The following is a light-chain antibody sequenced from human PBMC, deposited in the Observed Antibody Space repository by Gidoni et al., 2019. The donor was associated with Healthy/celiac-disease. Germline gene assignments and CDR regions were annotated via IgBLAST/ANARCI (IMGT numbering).Light chain of an antibody. Sequence: QSVLTQPPSVSGAPGQMVTISCTGSSSNIGAGYDVHWYQQLPGTATNLLIYGNSNRPSGVPDRFAGSKSGTSASLAITGLQAEDEADYYCQSYDSSLSGYVFGTGTKVTVL. V-gene: IGLV1-40*01. CDR2: GNS. J-gene: IGLJ1*01. CDR3: QSYDSSLSGYV. CDR1: SSNIGAGYD.